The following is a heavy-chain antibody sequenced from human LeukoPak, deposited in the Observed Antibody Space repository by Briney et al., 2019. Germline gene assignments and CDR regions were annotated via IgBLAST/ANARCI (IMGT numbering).Heavy chain of an antibody. V-gene: IGHV1-58*01. CDR1: GFTFTSSA. D-gene: IGHD3-22*01. J-gene: IGHJ3*02. CDR2: IVVGSGNT. Sequence: SVKVSCKASGFTFTSSAVQWVRQARGQRLEWIGWIVVGSGNTNYAQKLQERVTITRDMSTSTAYMELSSLRSEDTAVYYCAAGWLLPLDAFDIWGQGTMVTVSS. CDR3: AAGWLLPLDAFDI.